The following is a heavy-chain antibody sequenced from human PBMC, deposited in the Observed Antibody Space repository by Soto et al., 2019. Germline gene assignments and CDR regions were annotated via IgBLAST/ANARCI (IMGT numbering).Heavy chain of an antibody. CDR1: GFSLYNYA. J-gene: IGHJ2*01. D-gene: IGHD1-1*01. V-gene: IGHV3-48*02. CDR3: VTEPSRGNEWARYVDL. Sequence: EVQLVESGGGLVQPGGSLRLSCAASGFSLYNYAMDWVRQAPGQGLEWVSYISLSSANKHYADSVRGRFTVYRGNAKNSLNLKMNRQRDEDTAVYYCVTEPSRGNEWARYVDLWGRGTLVTVSS. CDR2: ISLSSANK.